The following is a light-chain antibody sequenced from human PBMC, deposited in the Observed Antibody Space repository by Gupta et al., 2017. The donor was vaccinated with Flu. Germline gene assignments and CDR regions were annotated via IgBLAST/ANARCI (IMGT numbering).Light chain of an antibody. CDR1: SGSIASTY. CDR3: QSYDSSHEWV. J-gene: IGLJ3*02. CDR2: EDN. V-gene: IGLV6-57*01. Sequence: NFMLTQPHSVSESPGKTVTISCTRSSGSIASTYVQWYQQRPGSSPTTVIYEDNQRPSGVPDRFSGSIDSSSNSASLTISGLKTEDEADYYCQSYDSSHEWVFGGGTKLTVL.